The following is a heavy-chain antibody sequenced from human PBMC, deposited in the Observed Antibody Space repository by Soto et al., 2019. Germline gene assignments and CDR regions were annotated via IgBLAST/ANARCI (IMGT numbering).Heavy chain of an antibody. CDR2: FTGGS. Sequence: EAQLLESGGGLVHPGGSLSLSCAASGFTSTTYDFTGGSFYADSVKGRLTISRDHYKNTVYLQMNSLRAEDTAVYYCAKVNWNDRDGDYWGQGTLVTVSS. CDR1: GFTSTTY. V-gene: IGHV3-23*01. J-gene: IGHJ4*02. CDR3: AKVNWNDRDGDY. D-gene: IGHD1-1*01.